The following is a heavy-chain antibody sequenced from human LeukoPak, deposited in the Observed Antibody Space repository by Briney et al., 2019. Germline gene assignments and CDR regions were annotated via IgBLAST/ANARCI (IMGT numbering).Heavy chain of an antibody. Sequence: GGSLRLSCAASGFTFSISWMTWVRLAPGKRLEWVASIKGDGSEGYYVDSVKGRFTISRDNTRNSLYLQMNSLRAEDTAVYYCTRGFHSDYWGQGTQVTVSS. V-gene: IGHV3-7*01. CDR1: GFTFSISW. CDR2: IKGDGSEG. CDR3: TRGFHSDY. J-gene: IGHJ4*02.